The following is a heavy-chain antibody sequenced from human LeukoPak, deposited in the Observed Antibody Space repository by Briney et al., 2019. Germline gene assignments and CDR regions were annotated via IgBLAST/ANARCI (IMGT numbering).Heavy chain of an antibody. V-gene: IGHV3-23*01. J-gene: IGHJ4*02. D-gene: IGHD1-1*01. CDR3: AKGGWGTWNVDY. CDR1: GFTFSTYS. Sequence: GGSLRLSCAASGFTFSTYSMNWVRQAPGKGLEWVSSSSGSGGSTYYADSVKGRFTISRDNSKNTLYLQMNSLRADDTAVYYCAKGGWGTWNVDYWGQGTLVTVSS. CDR2: SSGSGGST.